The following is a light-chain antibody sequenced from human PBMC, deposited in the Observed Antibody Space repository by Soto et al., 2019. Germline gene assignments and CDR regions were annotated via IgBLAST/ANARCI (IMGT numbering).Light chain of an antibody. CDR3: QQANSFPLT. V-gene: IGKV1-12*01. J-gene: IGKJ5*01. CDR1: QDISSW. CDR2: AAS. Sequence: DIQMTQSPSSVSASVGDRVTITCRASQDISSWLAWYQQKPGKVPELLIYAASNLQSGVPSRFSGSGSGTDFTLTISSLQPEDFASYYGQQANSFPLTFGQGPRVEI.